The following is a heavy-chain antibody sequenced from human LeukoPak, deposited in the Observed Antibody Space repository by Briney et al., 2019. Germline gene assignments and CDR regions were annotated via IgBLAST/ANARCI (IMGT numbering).Heavy chain of an antibody. CDR2: ISFDGNNE. CDR1: GLTFSSYG. J-gene: IGHJ4*02. Sequence: PGGSLRLSCAASGLTFSSYGMHWVRQAPGKGLEWVAVISFDGNNEYYADSVKGRFTISRDNFKNSLYLQMNSLRTEDTAVYYCARTWHYFGSGSYYKTLDQWGQGTLVTVSS. D-gene: IGHD3-10*01. V-gene: IGHV3-30*03. CDR3: ARTWHYFGSGSYYKTLDQ.